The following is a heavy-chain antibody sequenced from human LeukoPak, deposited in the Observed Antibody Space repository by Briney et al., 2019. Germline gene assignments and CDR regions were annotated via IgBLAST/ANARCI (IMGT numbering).Heavy chain of an antibody. V-gene: IGHV4-34*01. CDR2: VNHTGST. Sequence: SETLSLTCAVYGGSFSGYFWNWIRQSPGKGLEWIGEVNHTGSTNYNPSFKSRVIISVDTSKNQFSLKLTSVTAADTAVYYCARQTVEVRRLDVWGKGTTVTVSS. D-gene: IGHD1-7*01. J-gene: IGHJ6*04. CDR1: GGSFSGYF. CDR3: ARQTVEVRRLDV.